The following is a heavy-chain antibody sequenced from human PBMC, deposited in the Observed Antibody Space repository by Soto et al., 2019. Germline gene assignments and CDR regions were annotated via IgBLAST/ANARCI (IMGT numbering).Heavy chain of an antibody. D-gene: IGHD3-16*01. J-gene: IGHJ6*03. CDR3: ARGPYYDLIWNYYYMDV. CDR1: GGSISGHY. V-gene: IGHV4-59*08. CDR2: MYYSGST. Sequence: QVQLQESGPGLVKPSETLSLSCSVSGGSISGHYWSWVRQTPGKGLGWIGYMYYSGSTNYNPSLKSRVTISVDTSKNRFSLRLTSVTAADTAVYYCARGPYYDLIWNYYYMDVWGKGTTVTVSS.